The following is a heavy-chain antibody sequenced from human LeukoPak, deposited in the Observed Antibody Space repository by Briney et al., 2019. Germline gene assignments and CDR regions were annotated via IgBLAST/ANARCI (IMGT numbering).Heavy chain of an antibody. J-gene: IGHJ3*02. V-gene: IGHV3-23*01. CDR3: AKTSGWDDAFDI. D-gene: IGHD6-19*01. Sequence: GGSLRLSCAATGFTFSSYAMSWVRQAPGKGLEWVSAISGSGGSTYYADSVKGRFTISRDNSKNTLYLQMNSLRAEDTAVYYCAKTSGWDDAFDIWGQGTMVTVSS. CDR2: ISGSGGST. CDR1: GFTFSSYA.